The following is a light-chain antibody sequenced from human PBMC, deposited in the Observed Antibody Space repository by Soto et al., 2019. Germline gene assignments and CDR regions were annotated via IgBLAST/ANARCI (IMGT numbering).Light chain of an antibody. CDR2: DAS. J-gene: IGKJ1*01. V-gene: IGKV1-39*01. Sequence: DIQMTQSPSSLSATVGDRVTITCRASQTIGTYLNWYQQQPGKVPKLLIYDASYLQSGVPSRFSGSESGTDFTLTISSLQPEDVATYYCQKYNSARWTFGQGTKV. CDR1: QTIGTY. CDR3: QKYNSARWT.